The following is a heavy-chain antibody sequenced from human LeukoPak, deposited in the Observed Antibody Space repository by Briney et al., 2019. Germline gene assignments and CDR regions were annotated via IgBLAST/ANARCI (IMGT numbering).Heavy chain of an antibody. CDR1: GGSISSYY. Sequence: SETLSLTCTVSGGSISSYYWSWIRQPPGKGLEWIGYIYYSGSTNYNPSLKSRVTISVDTSKNQFSLKLSSVTAADTAVYYCARAPRDYYFDYWGQGTLVAVSS. CDR3: ARAPRDYYFDY. J-gene: IGHJ4*02. CDR2: IYYSGST. D-gene: IGHD5-24*01. V-gene: IGHV4-59*08.